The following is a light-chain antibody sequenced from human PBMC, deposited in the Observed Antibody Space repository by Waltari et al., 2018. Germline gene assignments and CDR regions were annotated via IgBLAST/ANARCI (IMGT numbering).Light chain of an antibody. Sequence: QSALTQPASVSGSPGQSLTLSCTGTTHDVGGYNYVSWYQQHPGKAPKLRIYEVTNRPSGVSNRFSGSKSGNTASLTISGLQAEDEADYYCSSYASGSTHVVFGGGIKLTVL. CDR3: SSYASGSTHVV. J-gene: IGLJ2*01. CDR2: EVT. CDR1: THDVGGYNY. V-gene: IGLV2-14*01.